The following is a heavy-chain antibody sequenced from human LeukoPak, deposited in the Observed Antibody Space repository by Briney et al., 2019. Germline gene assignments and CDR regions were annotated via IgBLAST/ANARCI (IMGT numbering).Heavy chain of an antibody. CDR1: GGSISSYY. CDR2: IYYSGST. J-gene: IGHJ3*02. V-gene: IGHV4-59*01. D-gene: IGHD6-13*01. CDR3: ARAGIAGNAFDI. Sequence: SETLSLTCTVSGGSISSYYWSWIRQPPGKGLEWIWYIYYSGSTNYNPSLKSRVTISVDTSKNQFSLKLSSVTAADTAVYYCARAGIAGNAFDIWGQGTMVTVSS.